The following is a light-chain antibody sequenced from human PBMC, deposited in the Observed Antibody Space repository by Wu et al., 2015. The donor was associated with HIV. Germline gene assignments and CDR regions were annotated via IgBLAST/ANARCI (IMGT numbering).Light chain of an antibody. J-gene: IGKJ4*01. V-gene: IGKV3-15*01. CDR3: QQYGSSPLT. CDR1: QSVTRN. CDR2: GAS. Sequence: ETIMTQSPATLSVSPGERATLSCRASQSVTRNLAWYQQKPGQAPRLLIYGASTRATGIPARFSGSGSGTEFTLTISSMQSEDFAVYFCQQYGSSPLTFGGGTNVEIK.